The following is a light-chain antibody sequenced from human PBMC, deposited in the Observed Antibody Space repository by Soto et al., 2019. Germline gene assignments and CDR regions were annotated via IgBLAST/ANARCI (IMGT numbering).Light chain of an antibody. CDR1: QSVSSSN. Sequence: EIVLTQSPGTLSLSPGERATLSCRASQSVSSSNLAWYQQKSGQAPRLLLYGASSRATGIPDRFRGSGSGTDFTLTISRLEPEDFAVYYCQQYGGLPTFGQGTKVDIK. CDR3: QQYGGLPT. V-gene: IGKV3-20*01. J-gene: IGKJ1*01. CDR2: GAS.